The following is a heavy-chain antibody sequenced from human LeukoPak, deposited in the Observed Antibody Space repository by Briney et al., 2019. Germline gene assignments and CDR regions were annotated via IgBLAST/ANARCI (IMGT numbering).Heavy chain of an antibody. CDR1: GGSISSNHYY. J-gene: IGHJ4*02. CDR3: AILPATDTYYYDRSGYYRPGVH. D-gene: IGHD3-22*01. Sequence: SETLSLTCSVSGGSISSNHYYWGWIRQPPGKGLQWIGSVYYSGSTYYSPSLKSRVTISVDTSKNQFSLKLSSVTAADTAVYYCAILPATDTYYYDRSGYYRPGVHWVQGTLVTVSS. CDR2: VYYSGST. V-gene: IGHV4-39*07.